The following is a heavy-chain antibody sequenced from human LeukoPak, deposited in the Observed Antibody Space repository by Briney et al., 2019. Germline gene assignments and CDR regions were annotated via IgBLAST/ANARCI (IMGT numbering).Heavy chain of an antibody. V-gene: IGHV4-39*01. CDR2: IYYSGST. J-gene: IGHJ4*02. Sequence: SETLSLTCTVSGGSISSSSYYWGWIRQPPGKGLEWIGSIYYSGSTYYNPSLKSRVTISVDTSKNQFSLKLSSVTAADTAVYDCARLSVSGYCSSTSCYGGYFDYWGQGTLVTVSS. D-gene: IGHD2-2*01. CDR1: GGSISSSSYY. CDR3: ARLSVSGYCSSTSCYGGYFDY.